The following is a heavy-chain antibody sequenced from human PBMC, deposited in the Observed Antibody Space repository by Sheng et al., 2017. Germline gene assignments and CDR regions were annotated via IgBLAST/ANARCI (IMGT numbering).Heavy chain of an antibody. Sequence: QVQLQQWGAGLLKPSETLSLTCAVYGGSFSGYYWSWIRQPPGKGLEWIGEINHSGSTNYNPSLKSRVTISVDTSKNQFSLKLSSVTAADTAVYYCARGQWELHPSPFDYWGQGTLVTVSS. CDR3: ARGQWELHPSPFDY. V-gene: IGHV4-34*01. J-gene: IGHJ4*02. CDR1: GGSFSGYY. D-gene: IGHD1-26*01. CDR2: INHSGST.